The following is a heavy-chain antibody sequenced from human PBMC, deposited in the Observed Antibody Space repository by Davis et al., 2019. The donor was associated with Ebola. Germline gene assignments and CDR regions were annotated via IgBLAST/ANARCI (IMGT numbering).Heavy chain of an antibody. CDR1: GFTFSDYY. CDR2: ISSSSSYT. D-gene: IGHD3-3*01. J-gene: IGHJ6*02. Sequence: GESLKISCAASGFTFSDYYMSWIRQAPGKGLEWVSYISSSSSYTNYADSVKGRFTISRDNAKNSLYLQMNSLRAEDTAVYYCARDDFWSGYYSYYYYGMDVWGQGTTVTVSS. CDR3: ARDDFWSGYYSYYYYGMDV. V-gene: IGHV3-11*05.